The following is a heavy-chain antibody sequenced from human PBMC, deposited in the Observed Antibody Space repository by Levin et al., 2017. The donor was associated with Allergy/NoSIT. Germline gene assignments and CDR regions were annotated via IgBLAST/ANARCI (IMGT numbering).Heavy chain of an antibody. V-gene: IGHV3-9*01. CDR1: GFTFDDYA. J-gene: IGHJ6*02. Sequence: GGSLRLSCAASGFTFDDYAMHWVRQAPGKGLEWVSGISWNSGSIGYADSVKGRFTISRDNAKNSLYLQMNSLRAEDTALYYCAKGGVTMVRGEGYYYYGMDVWGQGTTVTVSS. CDR2: ISWNSGSI. CDR3: AKGGVTMVRGEGYYYYGMDV. D-gene: IGHD3-10*01.